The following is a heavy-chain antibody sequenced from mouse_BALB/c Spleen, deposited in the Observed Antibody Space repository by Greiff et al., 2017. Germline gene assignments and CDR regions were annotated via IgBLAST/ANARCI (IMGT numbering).Heavy chain of an antibody. CDR2: IDPANGNT. CDR1: GFNIKDTY. D-gene: IGHD1-1*01. V-gene: IGHV14-3*02. CDR3: AHIYYDGSSPSDD. J-gene: IGHJ2*01. Sequence: VQLKESGAELVKPGASVKLSCTASGFNIKDTYMHWVKQRPEQGLEWIGRIDPANGNTKYDPKFQGKATITADTSSNTAYLQRSSLTSEDTAVYYCAHIYYDGSSPSDDWGQGTTLTVSS.